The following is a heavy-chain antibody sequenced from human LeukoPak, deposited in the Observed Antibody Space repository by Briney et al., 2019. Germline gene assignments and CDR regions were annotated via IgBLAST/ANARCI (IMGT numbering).Heavy chain of an antibody. CDR3: ARVGGTYYYEDY. V-gene: IGHV4-59*01. Sequence: PSETLSLTCTVSGGSISSYYWSWIRQPPGKGLEWIGYIYYSGSTNYNPSLKSRVTISVDTSKNQFSLKLTSVTAADTAVYYCARVGGTYYYEDYWGQGTLVTVSS. D-gene: IGHD1-26*01. CDR1: GGSISSYY. J-gene: IGHJ4*02. CDR2: IYYSGST.